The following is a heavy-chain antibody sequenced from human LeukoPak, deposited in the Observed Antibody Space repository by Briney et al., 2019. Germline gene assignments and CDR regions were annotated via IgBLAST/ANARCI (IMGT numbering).Heavy chain of an antibody. Sequence: GGSLRLSCAASGFTFSSYAMQWVRQAPGKGLEWVAFIRYDGNNKYYADSVKGRFTISRDNSKNTLYLQMNSLRAEDTAVYYCAKEVGYYDSSDGAFDIWGQGTMVTVSS. D-gene: IGHD3-22*01. CDR2: IRYDGNNK. V-gene: IGHV3-30*02. CDR1: GFTFSSYA. J-gene: IGHJ3*02. CDR3: AKEVGYYDSSDGAFDI.